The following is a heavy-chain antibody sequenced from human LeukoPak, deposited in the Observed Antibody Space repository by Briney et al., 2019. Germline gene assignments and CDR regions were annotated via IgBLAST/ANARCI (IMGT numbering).Heavy chain of an antibody. Sequence: GGSLRLSCAASGFTFSNYWMHWVRQAPGKGLVWVSRINSDARSTSYADSVKGRFTISRDNAKNSLYLQMNSLRAEDTAVYYCARGATNSASYYSYFDYWGQGILVTVSS. J-gene: IGHJ4*02. V-gene: IGHV3-74*01. CDR1: GFTFSNYW. CDR3: ARGATNSASYYSYFDY. CDR2: INSDARST. D-gene: IGHD1-26*01.